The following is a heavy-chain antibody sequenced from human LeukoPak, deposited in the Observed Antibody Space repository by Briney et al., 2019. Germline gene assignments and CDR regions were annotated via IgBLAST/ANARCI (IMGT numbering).Heavy chain of an antibody. CDR1: EFTLSNYR. V-gene: IGHV3-7*01. CDR3: ARGHYGMDV. J-gene: IGHJ6*02. Sequence: PGGSLRLSCAAFEFTLSNYRMTWVRRAPGKGLEWVANINVDGDEKHYVDSVKGRFTISRDNAQKSLYPQMNSLRAEDTAVYYCARGHYGMDVWGQGTTVTVSS. CDR2: INVDGDEK.